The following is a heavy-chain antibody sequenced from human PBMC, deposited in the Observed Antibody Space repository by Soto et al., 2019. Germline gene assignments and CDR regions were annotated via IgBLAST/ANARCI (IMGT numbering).Heavy chain of an antibody. CDR2: FDPEDGET. J-gene: IGHJ6*02. CDR1: GYTLTELS. D-gene: IGHD5-12*01. V-gene: IGHV1-24*01. Sequence: ASVKVSCKVSGYTLTELSMHWVRQAPGKGLEWMGGFDPEDGETIYAQKFQGRVTMTEDTSTDTAYMELSSLRSEDTAVYYCAPGVVAPHYYYYGMDVWGQGTTVTVSS. CDR3: APGVVAPHYYYYGMDV.